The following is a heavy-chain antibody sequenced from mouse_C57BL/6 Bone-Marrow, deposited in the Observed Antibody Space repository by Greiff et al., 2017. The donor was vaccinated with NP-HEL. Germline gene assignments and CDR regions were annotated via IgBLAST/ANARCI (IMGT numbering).Heavy chain of an antibody. J-gene: IGHJ4*01. CDR3: ARSTRVTTGDY. CDR1: GYAFTNYL. V-gene: IGHV1-54*01. CDR2: INPGSGGT. D-gene: IGHD2-2*01. Sequence: QVQLQQSGAELVRPGTSVKVSCKASGYAFTNYLIEWVKQRPGQGLEWIGVINPGSGGTNYNEKFKGKATLTADKSSSTAYMQLSSLTSEDSAVYFCARSTRVTTGDYWGQGTSVTVSS.